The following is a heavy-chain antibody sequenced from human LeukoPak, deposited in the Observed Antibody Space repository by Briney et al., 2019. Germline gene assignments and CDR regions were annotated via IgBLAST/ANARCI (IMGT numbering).Heavy chain of an antibody. D-gene: IGHD1-26*01. CDR2: ISSSGSTI. J-gene: IGHJ1*01. CDR1: GFTFSDYY. V-gene: IGHV3-11*04. Sequence: GESLRLSCAAPGFTFSDYYMSWIRQAPGKGLEWVSYISSSGSTIYYADSVKGRFTISRDNAKNSLYLQMNSLRAEDTAVYYCARDENSGSYSAEFFQHWGQGTLVTVSS. CDR3: ARDENSGSYSAEFFQH.